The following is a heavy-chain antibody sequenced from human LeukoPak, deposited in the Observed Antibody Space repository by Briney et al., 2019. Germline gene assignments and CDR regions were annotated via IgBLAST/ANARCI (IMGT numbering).Heavy chain of an antibody. Sequence: PSETLSLTCAAYGGSFSGYYWSWIRQPPGKGLEWIGEINHSGSTNYNPSLKSRVTISVDTSKNQFSLKLSSVTAADTAVYYCARAGVYDKDAFDIWGQGTMVTVSS. CDR3: ARAGVYDKDAFDI. CDR1: GGSFSGYY. J-gene: IGHJ3*02. D-gene: IGHD3-22*01. CDR2: INHSGST. V-gene: IGHV4-34*01.